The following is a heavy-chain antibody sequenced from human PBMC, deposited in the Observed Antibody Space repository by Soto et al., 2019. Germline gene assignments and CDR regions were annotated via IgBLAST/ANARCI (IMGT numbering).Heavy chain of an antibody. CDR3: ARPGSGYDVLTGRYFYYYHTVDV. Sequence: PGGSLRLSCAASGFIFSTYAMHWVRQPPGKGLEWVAVISYDGNTKDYADSVKGRFSISRDNSKNTVYLQMSSLRTEDTAVCYCARPGSGYDVLTGRYFYYYHTVDVWGQGTTVTVSS. CDR2: ISYDGNTK. V-gene: IGHV3-30-3*01. D-gene: IGHD3-9*01. J-gene: IGHJ6*02. CDR1: GFIFSTYA.